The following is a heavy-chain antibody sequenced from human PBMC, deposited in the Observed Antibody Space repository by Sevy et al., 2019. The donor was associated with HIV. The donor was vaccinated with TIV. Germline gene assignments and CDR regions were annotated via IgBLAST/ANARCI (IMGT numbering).Heavy chain of an antibody. CDR1: GGSISSYY. Sequence: SETLSLTCTVFGGSISSYYWNWIRQPPGKGLEWIGYIYYRGSTNYNPSLKSRVTISVDMSKNQFSLKQSSVTAADTAVYYCARESPLGVEWELSRPQNWFDPWGQGTLVTVSS. CDR2: IYYRGST. D-gene: IGHD1-26*01. J-gene: IGHJ5*02. V-gene: IGHV4-59*01. CDR3: ARESPLGVEWELSRPQNWFDP.